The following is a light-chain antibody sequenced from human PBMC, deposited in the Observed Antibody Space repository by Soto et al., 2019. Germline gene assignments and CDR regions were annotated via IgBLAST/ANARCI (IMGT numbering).Light chain of an antibody. CDR1: QTVNNY. CDR2: EAS. Sequence: EIVLTQSPATLSLSPGERATLSCRANQTVNNYLAWFQQKPGQAPRLLIYEASTRAAGIPARFSGSGSGTDFTLTISSLEPEDFAVYYCQQYGSSTGFAFGPGTTVDI. CDR3: QQYGSSTGFA. J-gene: IGKJ3*01. V-gene: IGKV3-11*01.